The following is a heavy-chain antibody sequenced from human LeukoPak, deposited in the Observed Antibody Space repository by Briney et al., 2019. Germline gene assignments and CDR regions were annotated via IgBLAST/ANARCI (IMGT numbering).Heavy chain of an antibody. CDR2: IWYDGSNK. D-gene: IGHD2-21*02. V-gene: IGHV3-33*01. CDR1: GFTFSSYG. J-gene: IGHJ4*02. Sequence: PGRSLRLSCAASGFTFSSYGMHWVRQAPGKGLEWVAVIWYDGSNKYYADSVKGRFTISRDNSKNTLYLQMNILRAEDTAVYYCAREFPDYYFDYWGQGTLVTVSS. CDR3: AREFPDYYFDY.